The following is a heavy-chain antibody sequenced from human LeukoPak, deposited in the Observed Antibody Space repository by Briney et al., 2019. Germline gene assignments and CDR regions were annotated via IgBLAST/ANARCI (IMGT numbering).Heavy chain of an antibody. V-gene: IGHV3-74*01. CDR2: MNNDGSST. CDR3: TTVFDY. CDR1: GITFSNYW. J-gene: IGHJ4*02. Sequence: GGSLRLSCAASGITFSNYWMDWVRQDPGKGLVWVSGMNNDGSSTFYADSVKGRFTISSDNAQSTVYLQMNSLRAEDTGVYYCTTVFDYWGLGTLVTVSS.